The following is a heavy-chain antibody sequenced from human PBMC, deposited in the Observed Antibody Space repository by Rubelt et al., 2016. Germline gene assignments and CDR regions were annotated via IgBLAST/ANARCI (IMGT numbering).Heavy chain of an antibody. D-gene: IGHD1-26*01. CDR3: ARARSVVGAYDY. V-gene: IGHV1-46*01. Sequence: KASGYTFTSYYMHWVRQAPGQGLEWMGIINPSGGSTNYAQKFQGRVTITADESTSTAYMEVRSLRSEDTAVFYCARARSVVGAYDYWGQGTLVTVSS. CDR1: GYTFTSYY. CDR2: INPSGGST. J-gene: IGHJ4*02.